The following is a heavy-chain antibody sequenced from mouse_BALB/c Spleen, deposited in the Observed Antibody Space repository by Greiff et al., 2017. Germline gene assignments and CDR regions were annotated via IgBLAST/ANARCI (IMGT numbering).Heavy chain of an antibody. Sequence: VQLQQPGAELVKPGASVKLSCKASGYTFTSYWMHWVKQRPGQGLEWIGEINPSNGRTNYNEKFKSKATLTVDKSSSTAYMQLSSLTSEDSAVYYCARGITTVVADFDYWGQGTTLTVSS. CDR2: INPSNGRT. CDR3: ARGITTVVADFDY. J-gene: IGHJ2*01. CDR1: GYTFTSYW. V-gene: IGHV1S81*02. D-gene: IGHD1-1*01.